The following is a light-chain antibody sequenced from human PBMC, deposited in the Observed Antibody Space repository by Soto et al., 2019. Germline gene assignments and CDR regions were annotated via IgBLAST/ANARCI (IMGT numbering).Light chain of an antibody. J-gene: IGLJ3*02. V-gene: IGLV2-14*01. CDR1: SGDVGAYNY. Sequence: QSALTQPASVSGSPGQSVTISCSGSSGDVGAYNYVSWYQRHPGKAPKLMIYDVTNRPSGVSNRFSGSKSGNTASLTISGLQAEDEADYFCSSYTSSSTVVFGGGTQLTVL. CDR2: DVT. CDR3: SSYTSSSTVV.